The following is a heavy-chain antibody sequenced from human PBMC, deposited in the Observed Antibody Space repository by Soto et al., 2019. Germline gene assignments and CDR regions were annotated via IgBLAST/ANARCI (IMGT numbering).Heavy chain of an antibody. J-gene: IGHJ6*02. CDR1: NHSSTSLK. Sequence: SATLSLTCTLRNHSSTSLKWSWIRQPPGRRLEWIGYIDSNGGTSYNPSLQSRVTISIDTSTKQFSLKLSSVTAADTAVYYCVRQGFGRLHGLVDVWGQGTTVT. CDR2: IDSNGGT. D-gene: IGHD3-10*01. V-gene: IGHV4-59*08. CDR3: VRQGFGRLHGLVDV.